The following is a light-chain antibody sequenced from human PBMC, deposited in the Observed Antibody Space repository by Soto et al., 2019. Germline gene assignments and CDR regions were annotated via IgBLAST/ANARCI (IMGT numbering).Light chain of an antibody. J-gene: IGKJ2*01. V-gene: IGKV3-15*01. CDR1: QSVSSN. Sequence: EIVMTQSPATLSVSPGERATLSCRASQSVSSNLAWYQQKPGQAPRLLIYGASTRATGIPVRFSGSGSGTEFTLTISSLQSEDFAVYYCQQYNNWRMYTFGQGTKLEIK. CDR3: QQYNNWRMYT. CDR2: GAS.